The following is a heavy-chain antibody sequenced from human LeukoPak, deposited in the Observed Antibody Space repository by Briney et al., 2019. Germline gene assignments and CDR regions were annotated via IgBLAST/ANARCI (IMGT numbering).Heavy chain of an antibody. J-gene: IGHJ5*02. CDR3: ARGRRGTLSPRYNWFDP. CDR2: INHSGST. Sequence: SETLSLTCAVYGGSFSGYYWSWIRQPPGKGLEWIGEINHSGSTNYNPSLKSRVTISVDTSKNQFSLKLSSVTAADTAVYYCARGRRGTLSPRYNWFDPWGQGTLVTVSS. V-gene: IGHV4-34*01. CDR1: GGSFSGYY.